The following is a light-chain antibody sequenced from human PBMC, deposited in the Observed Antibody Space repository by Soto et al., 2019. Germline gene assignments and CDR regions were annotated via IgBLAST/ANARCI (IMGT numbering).Light chain of an antibody. CDR1: SSDIDTYNY. Sequence: QSALTQPASVSGSPGQSITISCTGTSSDIDTYNYVSWYQQHPGKAPKLIIYEVTNRPSGVSNRFSGAKSGDTSSLTISRLPAEDEGDYYCSSYTSGTDYVFRPGTKVTVL. CDR2: EVT. CDR3: SSYTSGTDYV. V-gene: IGLV2-14*01. J-gene: IGLJ1*01.